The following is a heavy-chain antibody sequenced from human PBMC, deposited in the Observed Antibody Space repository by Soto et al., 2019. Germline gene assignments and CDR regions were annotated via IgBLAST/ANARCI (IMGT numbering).Heavy chain of an antibody. CDR3: ARHLQAAAGNPDGMDV. CDR2: IYPGDSDT. CDR1: GDSFTSYW. V-gene: IGHV5-51*01. Sequence: VESLTISCKVSGDSFTSYWIVWVLQMPGKGLEWMGIIYPGDSDTRYSPSFQGQVTISADKSISTAYLQWSSLKASDTAMYYCARHLQAAAGNPDGMDVWGQGTTVTVSS. J-gene: IGHJ6*01. D-gene: IGHD6-13*01.